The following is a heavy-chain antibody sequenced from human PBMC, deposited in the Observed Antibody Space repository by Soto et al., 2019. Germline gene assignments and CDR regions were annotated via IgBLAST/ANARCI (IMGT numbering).Heavy chain of an antibody. CDR1: GFTFSSYG. V-gene: IGHV3-33*01. D-gene: IGHD3-22*01. CDR2: IWYDGSNK. J-gene: IGHJ6*02. Sequence: PGGSLRLSCAASGFTFSSYGMHWVRQAPGKGLEWVAVIWYDGSNKYYADSVKGRFTISRDNSKNTLYLQMNSLRAEDTAVYYCARDHYDSSGYYGLHYYYYYGMDVWGQGTTVTVSS. CDR3: ARDHYDSSGYYGLHYYYYYGMDV.